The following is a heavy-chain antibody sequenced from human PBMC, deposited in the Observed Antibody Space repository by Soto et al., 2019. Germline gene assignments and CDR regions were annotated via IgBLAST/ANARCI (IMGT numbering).Heavy chain of an antibody. D-gene: IGHD2-2*02. V-gene: IGHV3-33*01. CDR1: GITLSTHG. Sequence: PGGSLRLSCAASGITLSTHGMHWVRQAPGKGLEWVAVIWYEGSNKHYADSVKGRFTISRDNSKNTVCLQMNCLRAEDTAVYFCARDFVGRAIPGYNWLDSWGQGTPVTVSS. CDR3: ARDFVGRAIPGYNWLDS. CDR2: IWYEGSNK. J-gene: IGHJ5*01.